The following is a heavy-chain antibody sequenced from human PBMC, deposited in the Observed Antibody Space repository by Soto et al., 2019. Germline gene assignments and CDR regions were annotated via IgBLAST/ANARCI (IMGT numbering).Heavy chain of an antibody. V-gene: IGHV3-21*01. CDR1: GFTFSSYS. Sequence: GGSLRLSCAASGFTFSSYSMNWVRQTPGKGLEWVSSISSSSSYIYYADSVKGRFTISRDNAKNSLYLQMNSLRAEDTAVYYCAREFPSLGDYDYVWGSYLSLGAFDIWGQGTMVTVSS. CDR2: ISSSSSYI. CDR3: AREFPSLGDYDYVWGSYLSLGAFDI. J-gene: IGHJ3*02. D-gene: IGHD3-16*02.